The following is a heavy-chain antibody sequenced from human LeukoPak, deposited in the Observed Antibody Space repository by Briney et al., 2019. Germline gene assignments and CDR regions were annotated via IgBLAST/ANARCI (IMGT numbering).Heavy chain of an antibody. D-gene: IGHD3-22*01. J-gene: IGHJ4*02. V-gene: IGHV4-59*01. Sequence: SETLSLTCTVSGGSISDYYWSWIRQPPGKGLEWIGYIFYSGSTNYNPSLKSRVNISVDTSKNQFSLKLSSVTAADTAVYYCARESFYDSSGYYLFDYWGQGTLVTVSS. CDR1: GGSISDYY. CDR2: IFYSGST. CDR3: ARESFYDSSGYYLFDY.